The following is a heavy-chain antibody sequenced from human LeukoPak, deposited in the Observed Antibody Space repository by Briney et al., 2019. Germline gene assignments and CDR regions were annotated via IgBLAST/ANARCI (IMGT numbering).Heavy chain of an antibody. CDR1: GYTFTGYY. CDR2: INPNSGVT. Sequence: ASVKVSCKASGYTFTGYYMHWGRQAPGQGLEWMGLINPNSGVTNYAQKFQGRVTMTRDTSISTAYMELSRLRSDDTAVYYCARAVRDDFWSGHNWFDPWGQGTLVTVSS. D-gene: IGHD3-3*01. J-gene: IGHJ5*02. V-gene: IGHV1-2*02. CDR3: ARAVRDDFWSGHNWFDP.